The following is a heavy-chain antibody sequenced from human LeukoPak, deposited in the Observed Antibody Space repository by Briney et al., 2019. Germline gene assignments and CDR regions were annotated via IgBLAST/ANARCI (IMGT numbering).Heavy chain of an antibody. J-gene: IGHJ2*01. Sequence: SETLSLTCTVSGGSISSSSYYWGWIRQPPGKGLEWIGSIYYSGSTYYNPSLKSRVTISVDTSKNQFSLKLSSVTAADTAVYYCATSSHRGIAVAPRDWYFDLWGRGTLVTVSS. CDR2: IYYSGST. CDR3: ATSSHRGIAVAPRDWYFDL. D-gene: IGHD6-19*01. V-gene: IGHV4-39*07. CDR1: GGSISSSSYY.